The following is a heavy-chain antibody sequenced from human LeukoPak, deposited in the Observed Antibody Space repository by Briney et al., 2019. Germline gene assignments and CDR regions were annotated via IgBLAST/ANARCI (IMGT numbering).Heavy chain of an antibody. D-gene: IGHD2-2*01. V-gene: IGHV1-46*01. CDR3: AREYCSSTSCSRHYYYYGMDV. Sequence: ASVKVSCKASGYTFTSYYMHWVRQAPGQGLEWMEIVNPSGGSTSYAQKFQGRVTMTRDTSTSTVYMELSSLRSEDTAVYYCAREYCSSTSCSRHYYYYGMDVWGKGTTVTVSS. CDR2: VNPSGGST. CDR1: GYTFTSYY. J-gene: IGHJ6*04.